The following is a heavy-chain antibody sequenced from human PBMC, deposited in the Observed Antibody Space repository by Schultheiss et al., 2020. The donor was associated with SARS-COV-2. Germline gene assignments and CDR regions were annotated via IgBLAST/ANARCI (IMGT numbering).Heavy chain of an antibody. V-gene: IGHV5-51*01. J-gene: IGHJ6*02. D-gene: IGHD5-24*01. CDR3: AVPHSEMATIYYYYGMDV. CDR1: GYSFTSYW. Sequence: GESLKISCKGSGYSFTSYWIGWVRQMPGKGLEWMGIIYPGDSDTRYSPSFQGQVTISTDKSISTAYLQWSSLKASDTAMYYCAVPHSEMATIYYYYGMDVWGQGTTVTVSS. CDR2: IYPGDSDT.